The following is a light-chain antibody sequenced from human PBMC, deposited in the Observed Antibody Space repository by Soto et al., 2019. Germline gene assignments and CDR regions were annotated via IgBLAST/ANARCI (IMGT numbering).Light chain of an antibody. CDR1: QSVGSN. J-gene: IGKJ1*01. V-gene: IGKV3-15*01. CDR3: QQYNNWPRT. CDR2: GAS. Sequence: EIVMTQSPATLSVSPGERATLTCRASQSVGSNLAWHQQKPGQAPRLLVSGASTRATGIPARFSGSGSGTEFTLTISSLQSEDFAVYYCQQYNNWPRTFGQGTKVEIK.